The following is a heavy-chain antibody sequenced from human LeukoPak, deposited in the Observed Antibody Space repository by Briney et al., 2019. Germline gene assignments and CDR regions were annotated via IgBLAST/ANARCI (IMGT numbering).Heavy chain of an antibody. CDR1: GFTVTTNY. D-gene: IGHD6-13*01. Sequence: GGSLRLSCAASGFTVTTNYISWVRQAPGKGLECISVIYSGGSTYYADSVKGRFTISRDNSKNTLYLQMNSLRAEDTAVYYCARASIAAAGYYFDYWGQGALVTVSS. CDR2: IYSGGST. J-gene: IGHJ4*02. CDR3: ARASIAAAGYYFDY. V-gene: IGHV3-53*01.